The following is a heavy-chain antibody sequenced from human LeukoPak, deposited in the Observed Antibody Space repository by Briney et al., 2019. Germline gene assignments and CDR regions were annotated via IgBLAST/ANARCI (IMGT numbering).Heavy chain of an antibody. CDR3: AKNYYDSSGYGFDF. Sequence: GGSLSLSCAASGCTFSSCAMSWVRHAPGKGLEGGWVIRFRCGSTFYADSVKGRFTISRDNSKNTLYLQMSSLRAEDTAVYYCAKNYYDSSGYGFDFWGQGTLVTVSS. V-gene: IGHV3-23*01. J-gene: IGHJ4*02. D-gene: IGHD3-22*01. CDR2: IRFRCGST. CDR1: GCTFSSCA.